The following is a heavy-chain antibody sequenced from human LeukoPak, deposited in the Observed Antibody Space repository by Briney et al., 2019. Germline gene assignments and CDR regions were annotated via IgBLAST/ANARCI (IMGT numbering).Heavy chain of an antibody. CDR2: ISYDGSNE. D-gene: IGHD2-21*01. J-gene: IGHJ4*02. Sequence: GRSLRLSCAASGFTFSSYVMHWVRQAPGKGLEWVAIISYDGSNEYYADSVKGRFTISRDNSKNTLYLQMNSLRAADTAVYYCARAIHMGSADYWGQGTLVTVSS. CDR3: ARAIHMGSADY. V-gene: IGHV3-30*04. CDR1: GFTFSSYV.